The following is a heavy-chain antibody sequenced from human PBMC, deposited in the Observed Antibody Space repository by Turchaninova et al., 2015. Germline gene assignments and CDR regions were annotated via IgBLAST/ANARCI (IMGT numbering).Heavy chain of an antibody. Sequence: VQLVQSGAEVKKPGASVKVSCRASGYTFTAYAMHWVRQAPGQRRELVGWNNAGNGNTKYSQKFQGRITKYRGTTPGSAVWGLGSLLAEDTAVYYWARSEDYILTGSPYYFDYWGQGTLVTVSS. CDR2: NNAGNGNT. CDR3: ARSEDYILTGSPYYFDY. V-gene: IGHV1-3*01. J-gene: IGHJ4*02. CDR1: GYTFTAYA. D-gene: IGHD3-9*01.